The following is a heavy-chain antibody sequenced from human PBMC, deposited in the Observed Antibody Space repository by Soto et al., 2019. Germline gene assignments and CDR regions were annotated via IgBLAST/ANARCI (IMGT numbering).Heavy chain of an antibody. CDR1: GITFGSRA. V-gene: IGHV3-23*01. Sequence: EVQLLDSGGDLVQPGESLRLSCVASGITFGSRAMSWVRQVPGEGLEWVSSITDTGGDTKYADSVKGRFTISRDNSKNTLYLQMNSLRAEDTAVYYCARDSQYHDILTDYYAYYGMDVWGQGTTVTVSS. D-gene: IGHD3-9*01. CDR2: ITDTGGDT. CDR3: ARDSQYHDILTDYYAYYGMDV. J-gene: IGHJ6*02.